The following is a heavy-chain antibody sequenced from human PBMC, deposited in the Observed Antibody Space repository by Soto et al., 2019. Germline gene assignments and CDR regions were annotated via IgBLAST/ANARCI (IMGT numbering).Heavy chain of an antibody. CDR1: ESTLIYHW. CDR3: VRSSGWIMDF. CDR2: IKEDGSEK. Sequence: EVQLVESGGGLVQPGGSLRLSCAASESTLIYHWFNWVRQAPGKGLEWVANIKEDGSEKNYVDSVRGRFTISRDNAKNSQYLQMNSLRAEDTAVYYCVRSSGWIMDFWGQGTLVTVSS. J-gene: IGHJ4*02. D-gene: IGHD6-19*01. V-gene: IGHV3-7*04.